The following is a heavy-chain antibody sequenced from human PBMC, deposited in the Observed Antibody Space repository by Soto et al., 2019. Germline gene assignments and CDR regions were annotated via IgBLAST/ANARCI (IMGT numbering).Heavy chain of an antibody. Sequence: QVQLVESGGGVVQPGRSLRLCCAASGFTFSSYAMHWVRQAPGKGLEWVAVISYDGSNKYYADSVKGRFTISRDNSKNTLYLQMNSLRAEDTAVYYCARGGNGYNHEGYFDLWGRGTLVTVSS. CDR3: ARGGNGYNHEGYFDL. D-gene: IGHD5-12*01. V-gene: IGHV3-30-3*01. J-gene: IGHJ2*01. CDR2: ISYDGSNK. CDR1: GFTFSSYA.